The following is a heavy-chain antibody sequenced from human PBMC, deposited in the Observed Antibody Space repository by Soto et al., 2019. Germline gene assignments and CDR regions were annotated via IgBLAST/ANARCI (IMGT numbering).Heavy chain of an antibody. Sequence: ASVKVSCKASGYTFTSYYMHWVRQAPGQGLEWMGIINPSGGSTSYAQKFQGRVTMTRDTSTSTVYMELSSLRSEDTAVYYCARAPYYYDSSGYSTIIHPMDYWGQGTLGTV. V-gene: IGHV1-46*01. CDR3: ARAPYYYDSSGYSTIIHPMDY. J-gene: IGHJ4*02. CDR2: INPSGGST. D-gene: IGHD3-22*01. CDR1: GYTFTSYY.